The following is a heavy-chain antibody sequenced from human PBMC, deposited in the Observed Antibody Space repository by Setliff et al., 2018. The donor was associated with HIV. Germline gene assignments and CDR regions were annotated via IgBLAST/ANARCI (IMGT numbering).Heavy chain of an antibody. J-gene: IGHJ3*02. CDR3: ARANSIKGYSYGPDAFDI. V-gene: IGHV4-59*01. CDR1: TGSISRYY. Sequence: ETLSLTCTFSTGSISRYYWNWIRQPPGKGLEWIGYIYYSGSTNYNPSLKSRVTISLDTSKNQFSLNLSSVTAADTAVYYCARANSIKGYSYGPDAFDIWGQGTMVTVSS. D-gene: IGHD5-18*01. CDR2: IYYSGST.